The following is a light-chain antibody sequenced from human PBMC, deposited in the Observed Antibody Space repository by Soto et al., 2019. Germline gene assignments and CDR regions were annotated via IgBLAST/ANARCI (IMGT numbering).Light chain of an antibody. Sequence: EIVMTQSPVTLSVPPGERVTLSCRASQSVGRNVAWYQQEPGQAPRLLMYDASNRDTGIPLRFSGSGSGTKFTLTISGLQFDDFAVYFCQQLSQWPPVFGPGTTVDI. CDR1: QSVGRN. CDR3: QQLSQWPPV. CDR2: DAS. V-gene: IGKV3-15*01. J-gene: IGKJ3*01.